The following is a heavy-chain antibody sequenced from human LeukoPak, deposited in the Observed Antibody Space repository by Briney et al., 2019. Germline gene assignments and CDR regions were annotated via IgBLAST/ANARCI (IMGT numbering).Heavy chain of an antibody. CDR2: ISGRGGST. Sequence: PGGSLRLSCAASGFTFSSYAMSWVRQAPGKGLEWVSAISGRGGSTYYADSVKGRFTISRDNSKNTLYLQMNSLRAEDTAVYYCAKATWYCSSTSCYGDYYYYGMDVWGQGTTVTVSS. D-gene: IGHD2-2*01. J-gene: IGHJ6*02. V-gene: IGHV3-23*01. CDR1: GFTFSSYA. CDR3: AKATWYCSSTSCYGDYYYYGMDV.